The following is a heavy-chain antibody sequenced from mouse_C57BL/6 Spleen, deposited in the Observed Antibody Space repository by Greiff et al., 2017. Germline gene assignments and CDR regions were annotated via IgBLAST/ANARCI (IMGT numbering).Heavy chain of an antibody. J-gene: IGHJ3*01. V-gene: IGHV1-80*01. D-gene: IGHD2-2*01. Sequence: VQLQQSGAELVKPGASVKISCKASGYAFSSYWMNWVKQRPGKGLEWIGQIYPGDGDTNYNGKFKGKATLTADKSSSTAYMRLSSLTSEDSAVYFGARSDYGYDRAWFAYWGQGTLVTVSA. CDR2: IYPGDGDT. CDR1: GYAFSSYW. CDR3: ARSDYGYDRAWFAY.